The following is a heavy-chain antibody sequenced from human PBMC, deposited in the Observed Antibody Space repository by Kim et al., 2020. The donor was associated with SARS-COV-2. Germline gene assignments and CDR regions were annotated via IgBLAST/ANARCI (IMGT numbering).Heavy chain of an antibody. Sequence: SETLSLTCAVYGGSFSGYYWSWIRQPPGKGLEWIGEINHSGSTNYNPSLKSRVTISVDTSKNQFSLKLSSVTAADTAVYYCARAPPRSYHVRGSFDYWGQGTLVTVSS. CDR1: GGSFSGYY. CDR3: ARAPPRSYHVRGSFDY. J-gene: IGHJ4*02. D-gene: IGHD3-10*01. CDR2: INHSGST. V-gene: IGHV4-34*01.